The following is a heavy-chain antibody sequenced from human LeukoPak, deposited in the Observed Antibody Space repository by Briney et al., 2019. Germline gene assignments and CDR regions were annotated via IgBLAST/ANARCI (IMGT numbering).Heavy chain of an antibody. CDR2: ISGSGGST. Sequence: GGSLRLSCAASGFTFSSYAMSWARQAPGKGLEWVSAISGSGGSTYYADSVKGRFTISRDNSKNTLYLQMNSLRAEDTAVYYCAKALSNRITMIVVSGWGQGTLVTVSS. D-gene: IGHD3-22*01. J-gene: IGHJ4*02. CDR1: GFTFSSYA. V-gene: IGHV3-23*01. CDR3: AKALSNRITMIVVSG.